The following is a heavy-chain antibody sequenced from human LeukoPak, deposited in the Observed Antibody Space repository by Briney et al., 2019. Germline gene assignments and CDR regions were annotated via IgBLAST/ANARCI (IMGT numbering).Heavy chain of an antibody. CDR2: INSDGSST. J-gene: IGHJ5*02. V-gene: IGHV3-74*01. D-gene: IGHD6-19*01. CDR3: AKDISPWWAVAGTGNWFDP. Sequence: GGSLRLSCAASGFTFSSYWMHWVRQAPGKGLVWVSRINSDGSSTSYADSVKGRFTISRDNAKNTLYLQMNSLRAEDTALYYCAKDISPWWAVAGTGNWFDPWGQGTLVTVSS. CDR1: GFTFSSYW.